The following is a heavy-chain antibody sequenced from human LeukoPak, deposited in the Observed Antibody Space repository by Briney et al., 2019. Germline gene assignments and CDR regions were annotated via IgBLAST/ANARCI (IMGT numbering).Heavy chain of an antibody. CDR1: GFTFSSYG. V-gene: IGHV3-30*18. J-gene: IGHJ4*02. Sequence: GGSLRLSCAASGFTFSSYGMHWVRQAPGKGLEWVTVISYHGSNKYYADSVKGRFTISRDNSKNTLYLQMNSLRAEDTAVYYCAKLPIGDPFDYWGQGTLVTVSS. D-gene: IGHD4-17*01. CDR2: ISYHGSNK. CDR3: AKLPIGDPFDY.